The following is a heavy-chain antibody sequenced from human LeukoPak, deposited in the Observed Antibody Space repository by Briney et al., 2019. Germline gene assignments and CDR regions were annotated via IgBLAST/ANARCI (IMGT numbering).Heavy chain of an antibody. D-gene: IGHD6-19*01. CDR2: IYYSGST. Sequence: SETLSLTCTVSGGSINTYFWSWIRQPPGKGVEWFGYIYYSGSTNYNPSLKSRVTISVDTSKNQFSLKLSSVTAADTAVYYCARGVTGGWYGDFQHWGQGTLVTVSS. CDR3: ARGVTGGWYGDFQH. V-gene: IGHV4-59*01. J-gene: IGHJ1*01. CDR1: GGSINTYF.